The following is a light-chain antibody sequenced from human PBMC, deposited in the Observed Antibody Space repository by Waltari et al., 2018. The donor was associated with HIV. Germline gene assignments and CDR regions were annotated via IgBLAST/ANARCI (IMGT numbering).Light chain of an antibody. CDR3: GTWDSSLGGWV. CDR2: DTP. V-gene: IGLV1-51*01. CDR1: SSNIWRNY. J-gene: IGLJ3*02. Sequence: QSVLTQPPSVSAAPGQKVTISCSGSSSNIWRNYVSWYQPLPGAAPKLLSYDTPVRPAGIPDRFSGSKSGTSATLGITGLQTGDEADYYCGTWDSSLGGWVFGGGTKLAVL.